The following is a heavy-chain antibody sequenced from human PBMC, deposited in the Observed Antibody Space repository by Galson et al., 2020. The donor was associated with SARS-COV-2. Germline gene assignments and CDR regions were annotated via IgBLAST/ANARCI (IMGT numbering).Heavy chain of an antibody. J-gene: IGHJ4*02. CDR3: ARVGSYSSSWRPEFDY. D-gene: IGHD6-13*01. V-gene: IGHV1-69*13. CDR1: GGTFSSYA. CDR2: IIPIFGTA. Sequence: SVKVSCKASGGTFSSYAISWVRQAPGQGLEWMGGIIPIFGTANYAQKFQGRVTITADESTSTAYMELSSLRFEDTAVYYCARVGSYSSSWRPEFDYWGQGTLVTVSS.